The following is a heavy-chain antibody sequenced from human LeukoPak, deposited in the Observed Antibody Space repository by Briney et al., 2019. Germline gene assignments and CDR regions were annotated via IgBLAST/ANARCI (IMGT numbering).Heavy chain of an antibody. J-gene: IGHJ4*02. D-gene: IGHD6-13*01. Sequence: SETLSLTCTVSGGSISSYYWSWIRQPPGKGLEWIGYIYYSGSTNYNPSLKSRVTISVGTSKNQFSLKLSSVTAADTAVYYCARSSSSWYPLDYWGQGTLVTVSS. V-gene: IGHV4-59*01. CDR3: ARSSSSWYPLDY. CDR2: IYYSGST. CDR1: GGSISSYY.